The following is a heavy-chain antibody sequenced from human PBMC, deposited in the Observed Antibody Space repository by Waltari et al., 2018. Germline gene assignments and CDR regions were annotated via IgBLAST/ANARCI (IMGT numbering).Heavy chain of an antibody. CDR2: ISSRSSYI. V-gene: IGHV3-21*01. CDR3: AATDDAFDI. CDR1: GFTFRTLT. J-gene: IGHJ3*02. Sequence: EVQLVESGGGLVTPGGSLRLSCAASGFTFRTLTINGVRQAPGKGMEWVSSISSRSSYIYYADSVKGRFTISRENAKNSLYLQMNSLRAEDTAVYYCAATDDAFDIWGQGTMVTVSS. D-gene: IGHD4-4*01.